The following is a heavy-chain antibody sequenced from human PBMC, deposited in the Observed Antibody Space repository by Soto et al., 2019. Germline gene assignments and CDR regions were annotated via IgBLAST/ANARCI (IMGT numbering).Heavy chain of an antibody. J-gene: IGHJ6*02. CDR3: AKDRRYYDFWSGNYYYYGMDV. D-gene: IGHD3-3*01. Sequence: HPGGSLRLSCAASGFTFSSYGMHWVRQAPGKGLEWVAVISYDGSNKYYADSVKGRFTISRDNSKNTLYLQMNSLRAEDTAVYYCAKDRRYYDFWSGNYYYYGMDVWGQGTTVTVSS. V-gene: IGHV3-30*18. CDR2: ISYDGSNK. CDR1: GFTFSSYG.